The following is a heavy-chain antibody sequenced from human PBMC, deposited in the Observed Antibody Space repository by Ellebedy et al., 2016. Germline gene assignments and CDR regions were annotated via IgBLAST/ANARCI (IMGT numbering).Heavy chain of an antibody. CDR2: VFYTGRT. D-gene: IGHD3-22*01. Sequence: SETLSLXXTVSGGSISYTYDYWVWIRQPPGKGLEWIGSVFYTGRTYYNPSLKSRVTISVDTSKNQFSLKLASVTAADTAFYYCARPGYDSSDNWGQGTLVTVSS. CDR3: ARPGYDSSDN. CDR1: GGSISYTYDY. V-gene: IGHV4-39*01. J-gene: IGHJ4*02.